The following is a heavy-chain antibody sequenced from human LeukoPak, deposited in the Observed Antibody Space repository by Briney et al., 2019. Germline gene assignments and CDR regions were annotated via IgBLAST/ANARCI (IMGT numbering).Heavy chain of an antibody. CDR1: GFTFSDYS. J-gene: IGHJ5*02. D-gene: IGHD3-10*01. CDR2: ISTSSSYT. Sequence: GGSLRLSCAASGFTFSDYSMSWIRQAPGKGLEWVSYISTSSSYTNYADSVKRRFTISRDNAKNSLYLQMNSLRAEDTAVYYCARDRYYASGSYNWFDPWGQGTLVTVSS. V-gene: IGHV3-11*05. CDR3: ARDRYYASGSYNWFDP.